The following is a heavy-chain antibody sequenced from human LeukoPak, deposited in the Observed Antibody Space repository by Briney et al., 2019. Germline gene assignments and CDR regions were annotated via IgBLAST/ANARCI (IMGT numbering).Heavy chain of an antibody. J-gene: IGHJ4*02. CDR2: INSDGSST. Sequence: GGSLRLSCAASGFTFSSYWMHWVRQAPGKGLVWVSRINSDGSSTSYADSVKGRFTISRDNAKNTLYLQMNSLRAEDTAVYYCARLRPDYYDSGGYYAYSDYWGQGTLVTVSS. D-gene: IGHD3-22*01. V-gene: IGHV3-74*01. CDR1: GFTFSSYW. CDR3: ARLRPDYYDSGGYYAYSDY.